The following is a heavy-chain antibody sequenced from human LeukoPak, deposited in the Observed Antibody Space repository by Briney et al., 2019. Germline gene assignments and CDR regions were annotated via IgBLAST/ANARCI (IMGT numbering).Heavy chain of an antibody. J-gene: IGHJ4*02. CDR3: AKDADDYLSYFDY. CDR1: GFTLSTYA. V-gene: IGHV3-23*01. CDR2: ITASGATT. Sequence: PGGSLRLSCAASGFTLSTYAMTWVRQAPGKGLQWVSGITASGATTYYADSVKGRFTISRDNSKNTLYLQMNSLRAEDTAVYYCAKDADDYLSYFDYWGQGTLVTVSS. D-gene: IGHD4-11*01.